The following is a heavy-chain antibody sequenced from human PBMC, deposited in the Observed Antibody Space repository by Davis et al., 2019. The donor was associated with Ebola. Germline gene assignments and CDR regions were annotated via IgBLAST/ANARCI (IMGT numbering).Heavy chain of an antibody. CDR1: GFTFGSYG. CDR2: ISSSSSTI. J-gene: IGHJ4*02. CDR3: AKGGYFDSLEIDS. Sequence: PGGSLRLSCPASGFTFGSYGMNWVRQAPGKGLEWVSYISSSSSTIYYADSVKGRFTISRDNSKNTLYLQMNSLRAEDTAVYYCAKGGYFDSLEIDSWGQGTLVTVSS. D-gene: IGHD3-9*01. V-gene: IGHV3-48*01.